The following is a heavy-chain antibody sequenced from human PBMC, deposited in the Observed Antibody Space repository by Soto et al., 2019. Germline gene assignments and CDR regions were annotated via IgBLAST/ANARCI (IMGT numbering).Heavy chain of an antibody. CDR3: ATVHDREQAYDV. J-gene: IGHJ3*01. D-gene: IGHD1-1*01. CDR2: LYDVDGS. Sequence: DVQLVESGGGLIQPGESLRLSCAAFGLTISGKNYVAWLRTVPGNGLEWVPSLYDVDGSVDADSVMGRCTTSSDSSKPTVDIQKDDQRHDDTAVYYCATVHDREQAYDVWGQVTTGTVSS. CDR1: GLTISGKNY. V-gene: IGHV3-53*01.